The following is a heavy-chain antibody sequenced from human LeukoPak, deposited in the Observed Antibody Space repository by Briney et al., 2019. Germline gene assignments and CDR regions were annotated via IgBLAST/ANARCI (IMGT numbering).Heavy chain of an antibody. CDR2: IIPIFGTA. CDR3: ARDQGVVNGYYYMDV. CDR1: GGTFSSYA. Sequence: SVKVSCKASGGTFSSYAINWVRQAPGQGLEWMGAIIPIFGTANYAQKFRGRVTITTDESTSTAHMELTSLRSEDTAVYYCARDQGVVNGYYYMDVWGEGTTVTVSS. V-gene: IGHV1-69*05. D-gene: IGHD4-23*01. J-gene: IGHJ6*03.